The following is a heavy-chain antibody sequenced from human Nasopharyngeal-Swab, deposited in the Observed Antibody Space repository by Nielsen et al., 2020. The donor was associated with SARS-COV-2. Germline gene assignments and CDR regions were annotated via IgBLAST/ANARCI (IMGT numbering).Heavy chain of an antibody. D-gene: IGHD6-13*01. CDR3: AKIRSWPDFDY. Sequence: SETLSLTCTVSGGSISSRSYYWGWIRQPLGKGLEWIGSIYYSGSTYYNPSLKSRVTISVDTSKNQFSLKLSSVTPADTAAYYCAKIRSWPDFDYWGQGTLVTVSS. CDR1: GGSISSRSYY. J-gene: IGHJ4*02. CDR2: IYYSGST. V-gene: IGHV4-39*01.